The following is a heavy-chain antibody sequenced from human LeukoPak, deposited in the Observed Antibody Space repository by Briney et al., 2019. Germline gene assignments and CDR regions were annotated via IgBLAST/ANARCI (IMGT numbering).Heavy chain of an antibody. CDR2: VYSSGSTNANPSLT. J-gene: IGHJ2*01. V-gene: IGHV4-59*10. CDR3: ARVSWDSKYYDMLDWYFDL. CDR1: GGSFSGYY. D-gene: IGHD3-9*01. Sequence: KPSETLSLTCAVYGGSFSGYYWSWIRQPAGKGLEWIGRVYSSGSTNANPSLTNYNPSLKGRVTMSADTSNNQFSLRLTSVTAADTAVYYCARVSWDSKYYDMLDWYFDLWGRGTLVIVSS.